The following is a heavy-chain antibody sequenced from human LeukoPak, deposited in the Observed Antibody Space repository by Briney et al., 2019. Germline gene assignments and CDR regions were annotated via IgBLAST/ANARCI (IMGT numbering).Heavy chain of an antibody. CDR1: GFTFSSYS. D-gene: IGHD1-26*01. V-gene: IGHV3-48*04. CDR2: ISSSSSTI. Sequence: GGSLRLSCAASGFTFSSYSMNWVRQAPGKGLEWVSYISSSSSTIYYADSVKGRFTTSRDNAKNSLYLQMNSLRAEDTAVYYCARDPIVGAIRDAFDIWGQGTMVTVSS. CDR3: ARDPIVGAIRDAFDI. J-gene: IGHJ3*02.